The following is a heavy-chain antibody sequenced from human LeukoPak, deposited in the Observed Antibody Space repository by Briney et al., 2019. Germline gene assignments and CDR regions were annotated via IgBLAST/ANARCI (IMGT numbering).Heavy chain of an antibody. CDR1: GGSISSGGYY. V-gene: IGHV4-31*03. J-gene: IGHJ4*02. Sequence: SETLSLTCTVSGGSISSGGYYWSWIRQHPGKGLEWIGYIYYSGSTYYNPSLKSRVTISVGTSKNQFSLKLSPVTAADTAVYYCAREDSSGWKSLDYWGQGTLVTVSS. D-gene: IGHD6-19*01. CDR2: IYYSGST. CDR3: AREDSSGWKSLDY.